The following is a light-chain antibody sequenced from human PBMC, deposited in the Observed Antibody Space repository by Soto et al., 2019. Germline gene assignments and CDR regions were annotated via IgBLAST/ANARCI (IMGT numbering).Light chain of an antibody. V-gene: IGKV1-8*01. CDR3: QQYYSYPQA. J-gene: IGKJ1*01. CDR1: QGIRSN. Sequence: AIRMTQSPSSFSASTGDRVTITCRASQGIRSNLAWYQQKPGKAPKLLIYAASTCQSGVPSRFSGSGSGTDFTLTISCLQSEDFATYYCQQYYSYPQAFGQGTKVEIK. CDR2: AAS.